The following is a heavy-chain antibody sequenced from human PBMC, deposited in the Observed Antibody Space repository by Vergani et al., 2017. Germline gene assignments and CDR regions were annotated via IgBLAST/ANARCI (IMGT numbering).Heavy chain of an antibody. CDR2: ISWNSGSI. V-gene: IGHV3-9*01. J-gene: IGHJ6*03. D-gene: IGHD1-26*01. Sequence: VQLVESGGGLVKPGGSLRLSCAASGFTFSDYYMSWIRQAPGKGLEWVSGISWNSGSIGYADSVKGRFTISRDNAKNSLYLQMNSLRAEDTALYYCAKDRSGSYYYYMDVWGKGTTVTVSS. CDR3: AKDRSGSYYYYMDV. CDR1: GFTFSDYY.